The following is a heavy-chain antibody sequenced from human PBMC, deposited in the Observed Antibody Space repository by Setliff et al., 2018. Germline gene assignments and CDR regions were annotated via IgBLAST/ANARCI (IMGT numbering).Heavy chain of an antibody. CDR1: GFTFSSYW. Sequence: GGSLRLSCAASGFTFSSYWMSWVRQAPGKGLEWVANIKQDGSDKYYVDSVKGRFTISRDNAKNSLSLQMNSLRAEDTAVYYCARLRKDYGDYYYFDYWGQGTLVTVSS. CDR3: ARLRKDYGDYYYFDY. D-gene: IGHD4-17*01. J-gene: IGHJ4*02. CDR2: IKQDGSDK. V-gene: IGHV3-7*01.